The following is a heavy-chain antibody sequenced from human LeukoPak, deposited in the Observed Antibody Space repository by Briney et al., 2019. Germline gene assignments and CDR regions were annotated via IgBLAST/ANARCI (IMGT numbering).Heavy chain of an antibody. V-gene: IGHV3-74*01. CDR3: ARGPSVLGAIDN. J-gene: IGHJ4*02. D-gene: IGHD3-10*01. CDR1: GSIFSRYW. CDR2: INNDGSIT. Sequence: GGSLRLSCAASGSIFSRYWMHWVRQAPGKELVWVSRINNDGSITNSADSVKGRFTISRDNAKDMLYLQMDSLRVEDTAIYYCARGPSVLGAIDNWGQGTLVAVSS.